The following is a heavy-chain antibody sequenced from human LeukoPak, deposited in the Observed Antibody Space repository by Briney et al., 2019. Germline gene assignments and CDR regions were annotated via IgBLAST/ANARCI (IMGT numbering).Heavy chain of an antibody. CDR1: GYTFTGYY. D-gene: IGHD2-2*01. Sequence: ASVKVSCKASGYTFTGYYMHWVRQAPGQGLEWMGWINPNSGGTNYAQKFQGRVTMTRDTSISTAYMELSRLRSDDTAVYYCAREYYSSTSCLDDPWGQGTLVTVSS. CDR2: INPNSGGT. V-gene: IGHV1-2*02. J-gene: IGHJ5*02. CDR3: AREYYSSTSCLDDP.